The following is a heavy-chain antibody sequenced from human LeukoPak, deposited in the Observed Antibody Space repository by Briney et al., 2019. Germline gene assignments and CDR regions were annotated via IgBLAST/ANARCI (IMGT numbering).Heavy chain of an antibody. D-gene: IGHD6-13*01. CDR1: GFTFSRYT. CDR2: ISGDSKYI. CDR3: ARDGRSSSWYVDTHFDY. J-gene: IGHJ4*02. Sequence: GGSLRLSCAGSGFTFSRYTFNWVRQAPGRGLEWVSAISGDSKYIYYTNSVKGRFTISRDNAKNSLYLQMNSLRAEDTAVYYCARDGRSSSWYVDTHFDYWGQGTLVTVSS. V-gene: IGHV3-21*04.